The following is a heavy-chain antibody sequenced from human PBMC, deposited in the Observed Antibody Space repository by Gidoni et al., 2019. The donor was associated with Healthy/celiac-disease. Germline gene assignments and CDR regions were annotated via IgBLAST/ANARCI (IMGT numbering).Heavy chain of an antibody. CDR1: GYSFTSYW. V-gene: IGHV5-51*01. Sequence: EVQLVQYGAEVRTPGEYLKISCKGSGYSFTSYWIGWVRKMPGKGLEWMGLIYLGASDTRYSPSFQGQFTIAADKSISTAYLQWSSLKASDTAMYYCARQTSDAFDIWGQGTMVTVFS. J-gene: IGHJ3*02. D-gene: IGHD6-6*01. CDR3: ARQTSDAFDI. CDR2: IYLGASDT.